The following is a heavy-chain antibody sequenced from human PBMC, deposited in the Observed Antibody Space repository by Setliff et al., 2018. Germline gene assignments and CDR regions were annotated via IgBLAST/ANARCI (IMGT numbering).Heavy chain of an antibody. D-gene: IGHD3-10*01. Sequence: GESLKISCAASGFTFSNAWMSWVRQAPGKGLEWVGQIKRKTDGETTDYAAPVKGRFIFSRDDSKRTLYLQMNSLKNEDTALYYCMSTPSGTYSTYYYYYNMDVWGKGTQVTVSS. V-gene: IGHV3-15*01. CDR1: GFTFSNAW. CDR2: IKRKTDGETT. CDR3: MSTPSGTYSTYYYYYNMDV. J-gene: IGHJ6*03.